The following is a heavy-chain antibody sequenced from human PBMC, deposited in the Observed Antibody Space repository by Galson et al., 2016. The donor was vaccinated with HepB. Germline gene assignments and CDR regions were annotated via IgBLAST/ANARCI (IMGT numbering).Heavy chain of an antibody. CDR3: LTDRGY. V-gene: IGHV3-64D*06. CDR1: GFTFSAIG. Sequence: SLRLSCAASGFTFSAIGLHWARRAPGKGLEYVSGISGNGERTYFADSVKGKFTISGDNSQNTVYLQMSSLKVEDTAVYYCLTDRGYWGQGTLVTVSS. J-gene: IGHJ4*02. CDR2: ISGNGERT.